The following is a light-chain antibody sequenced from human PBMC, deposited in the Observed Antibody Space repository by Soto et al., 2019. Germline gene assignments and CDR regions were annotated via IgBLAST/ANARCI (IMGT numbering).Light chain of an antibody. CDR1: QSVSSN. Sequence: DIVMTQSPATLSVSPGERATLSCRASQSVSSNLAWYQQEPGQAPRLLIYGASTRATGIPARFSGSGSGTDFTLTFSSLQSEDFAVYYCQHYNNWPPWTFGQGTKV. V-gene: IGKV3-15*01. CDR2: GAS. J-gene: IGKJ1*01. CDR3: QHYNNWPPWT.